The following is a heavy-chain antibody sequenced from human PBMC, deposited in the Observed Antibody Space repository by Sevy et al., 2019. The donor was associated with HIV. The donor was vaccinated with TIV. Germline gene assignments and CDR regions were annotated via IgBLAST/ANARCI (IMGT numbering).Heavy chain of an antibody. J-gene: IGHJ3*01. V-gene: IGHV3-23*01. Sequence: GGSLRLSCAASGFTFRSYAMNWVRQAPGKGLEWVLSVSGTGSTTYYADSVRGRFTISRDNSKNTLYLQMSRLRGEDTAVYYCAKATGGALPPEIQPWHDALDFWGQGTMVTVSS. CDR3: AKATGGALPPEIQPWHDALDF. D-gene: IGHD2-8*02. CDR1: GFTFRSYA. CDR2: VSGTGSTT.